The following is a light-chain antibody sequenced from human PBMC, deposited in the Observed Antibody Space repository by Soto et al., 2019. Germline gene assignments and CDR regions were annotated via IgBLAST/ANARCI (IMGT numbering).Light chain of an antibody. CDR3: QHYHTLPPELT. CDR2: DVS. V-gene: IGKV1-33*01. CDR1: EDINNY. J-gene: IGKJ5*01. Sequence: DLQMTQSPSSLSASVGDRVTITCQASEDINNYLNWYQQKPGKAPKLLIHDVSDLETGVPSRFSGSVSGSDFTFTISNLQPEDVATYFCQHYHTLPPELTFGQGTRLE.